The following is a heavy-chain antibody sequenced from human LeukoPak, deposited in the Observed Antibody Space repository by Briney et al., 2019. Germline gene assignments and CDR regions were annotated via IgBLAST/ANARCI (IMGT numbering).Heavy chain of an antibody. V-gene: IGHV4-38-2*02. CDR1: GYSISSGYY. J-gene: IGHJ5*02. D-gene: IGHD5-18*01. CDR2: IYHSGST. Sequence: PGETLCLTCAVSGYSISSGYYRGGSRPPPGEGVEGIGSIYHSGSTYYNASLKRRVTISVDTSKNQFSLKLSSVTAADTAVYYCARDRGSYSNSWRWHNWFATWGQGTLVTVSS. CDR3: ARDRGSYSNSWRWHNWFAT.